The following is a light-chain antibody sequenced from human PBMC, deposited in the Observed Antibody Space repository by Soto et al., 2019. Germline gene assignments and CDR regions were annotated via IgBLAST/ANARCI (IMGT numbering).Light chain of an antibody. V-gene: IGKV3-15*01. Sequence: EIVMTQSPATLSVSPGERATLSCRASQSVSSNLAWYQQKPGPAPRLLIYGASTRATGLPARFSGSGSGTEFTITISSLQSEDFAVYYCQQYNNWPPYTFGQGTKLEIK. CDR3: QQYNNWPPYT. CDR2: GAS. CDR1: QSVSSN. J-gene: IGKJ2*01.